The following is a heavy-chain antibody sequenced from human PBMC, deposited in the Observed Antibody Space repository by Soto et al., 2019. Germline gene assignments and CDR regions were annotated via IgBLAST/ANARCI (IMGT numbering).Heavy chain of an antibody. CDR2: IDPSDSYT. Sequence: GESLKISCKGSGYSFTSYWISWVRQMPGKGLEWMGRIDPSDSYTNYSPSFQGHVTISADKSISTAYLQWSSLKASDTAMYYCARRSSPYCGGDCYSYYYYYGMDVWGQGTTVTVSS. D-gene: IGHD2-21*02. J-gene: IGHJ6*02. V-gene: IGHV5-10-1*01. CDR3: ARRSSPYCGGDCYSYYYYYGMDV. CDR1: GYSFTSYW.